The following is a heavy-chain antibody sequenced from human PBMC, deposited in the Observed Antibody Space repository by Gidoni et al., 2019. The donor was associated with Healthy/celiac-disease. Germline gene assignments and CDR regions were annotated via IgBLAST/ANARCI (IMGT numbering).Heavy chain of an antibody. V-gene: IGHV1-2*04. CDR2: ITPNRGGT. J-gene: IGHJ4*02. Sequence: QVQLGQSGAEGKQPGASVQVSCKASGYTFTGYYMHWVRQAPGPGLEWVGWITPNRGGTNYAQKFQGWVTMTRDTSISTAYMELSRLRSDDTAVYYCARAPYDSSGYYFDYWGQGTLVTVSS. CDR1: GYTFTGYY. CDR3: ARAPYDSSGYYFDY. D-gene: IGHD3-22*01.